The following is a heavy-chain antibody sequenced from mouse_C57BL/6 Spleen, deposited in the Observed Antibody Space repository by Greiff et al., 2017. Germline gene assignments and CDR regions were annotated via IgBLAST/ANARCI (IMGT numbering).Heavy chain of an antibody. CDR3: ARSALYYGNYDFDY. D-gene: IGHD2-1*01. CDR2: INPNNGGT. J-gene: IGHJ2*01. CDR1: GYTFTDYN. V-gene: IGHV1-18*01. Sequence: EVQLQQSGPELVKPGASVKIPCKASGYTFTDYNMDWVKQSHGKSLEWIGDINPNNGGTIYNQKFKGQATLTVDKSSSTAYMELRSLTSEDTAVYYCARSALYYGNYDFDYWGQGTTLTVSS.